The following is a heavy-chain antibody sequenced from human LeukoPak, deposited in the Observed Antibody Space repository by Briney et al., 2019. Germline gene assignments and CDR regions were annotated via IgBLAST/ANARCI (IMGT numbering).Heavy chain of an antibody. J-gene: IGHJ4*02. CDR2: ISRSGTTI. CDR1: GFTFSNYE. CDR3: AGGDCSSATCYRAGLGG. Sequence: PGGSLRLSCAASGFTFSNYEMNWVRQAPGKGLEWVSYISRSGTTIYYADFVKGRFTISRDDAKNSLYLQMNSLKVEDTAVYYCAGGDCSSATCYRAGLGGWGQGTLVTVSS. V-gene: IGHV3-48*03. D-gene: IGHD2-2*01.